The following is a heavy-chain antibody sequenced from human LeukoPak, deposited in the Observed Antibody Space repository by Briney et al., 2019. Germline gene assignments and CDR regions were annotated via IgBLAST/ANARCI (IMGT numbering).Heavy chain of an antibody. V-gene: IGHV1-46*01. CDR3: ARAMEQQLVRYYFDY. J-gene: IGHJ4*02. D-gene: IGHD6-13*01. Sequence: ASVKVSCKASGYTFTSYYMHWVRQAPEQGLEWMGIINPSGGSTSYAQKFQGRVTMTRDTSTSTVYMELSSLRSEDTAVYYCARAMEQQLVRYYFDYWGQGTLVTVSS. CDR1: GYTFTSYY. CDR2: INPSGGST.